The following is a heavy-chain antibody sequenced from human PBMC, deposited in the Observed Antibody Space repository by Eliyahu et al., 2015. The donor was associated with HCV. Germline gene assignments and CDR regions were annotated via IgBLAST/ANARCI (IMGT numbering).Heavy chain of an antibody. CDR2: IFSTDEK. CDR1: GFSXSNSXLD. J-gene: IGHJ5*02. V-gene: IGHV2-26*01. Sequence: QVTLKESGPVLVKPTETLTLTCTVXGFSXSNSXLDVSWIRQPPGKALEWLAXIFSTDEKYYRTSLKSRLTISKDTSKSQVVLTVTNMDPVDTATYYCARIVYSSGWYWLDQWGQGTLVTVSS. D-gene: IGHD6-19*01. CDR3: ARIVYSSGWYWLDQ.